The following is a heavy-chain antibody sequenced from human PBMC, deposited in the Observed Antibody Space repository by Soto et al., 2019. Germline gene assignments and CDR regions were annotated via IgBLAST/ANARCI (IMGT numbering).Heavy chain of an antibody. J-gene: IGHJ5*02. CDR1: GGSISSSSYS. Sequence: PSETLSLTCTVSGGSISSSSYSWGWIRQPPGKGLEWIGSIYYSGSTYYNPSLKSRVTISVDTSKNQFSLKLSSVTAADTAVYYCARGGWSDNWFVPWGQGTLVTVSS. CDR3: ARGGWSDNWFVP. V-gene: IGHV4-39*01. D-gene: IGHD6-19*01. CDR2: IYYSGST.